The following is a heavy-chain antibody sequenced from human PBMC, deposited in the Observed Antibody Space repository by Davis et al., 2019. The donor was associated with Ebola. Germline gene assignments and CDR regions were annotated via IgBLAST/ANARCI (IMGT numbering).Heavy chain of an antibody. D-gene: IGHD3-22*01. V-gene: IGHV1-8*01. CDR1: GYTFTSYD. CDR2: MNPNSGNT. Sequence: ASVKVSCKASGYTFTSYDINWVRQATGQGLEWMGWMNPNSGNTGYAQKFQGRVTMTRNTSISTAYMELSSLRAEDTAVYYCAKSRTRITMIVVGYYFDYWGQGTLVTVSS. CDR3: AKSRTRITMIVVGYYFDY. J-gene: IGHJ4*02.